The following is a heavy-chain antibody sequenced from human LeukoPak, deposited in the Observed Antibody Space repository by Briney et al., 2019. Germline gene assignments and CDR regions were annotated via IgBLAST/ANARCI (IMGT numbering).Heavy chain of an antibody. J-gene: IGHJ3*02. V-gene: IGHV4-4*02. CDR2: IYHSGST. CDR3: ARRNIQSAAFDI. D-gene: IGHD2/OR15-2a*01. CDR1: GGSISSSNW. Sequence: PSETLSLTCTVSGGSISSSNWWSWVRQPPGKGLEWIGEIYHSGSTNYNPSLKSRVTISVDKSKNQFSLKLSSVTAADTAVYYCARRNIQSAAFDIWGQGTMVTVSS.